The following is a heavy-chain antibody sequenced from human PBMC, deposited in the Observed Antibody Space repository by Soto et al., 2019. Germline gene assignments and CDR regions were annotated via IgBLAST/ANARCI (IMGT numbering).Heavy chain of an antibody. J-gene: IGHJ4*02. CDR1: GGSISTYY. CDR2: IYYSGST. Sequence: PSETLSLTCTVSGGSISTYYWSWIRQPPGKGLEWIGYIYYSGSTNYNPSLKSRVTISEDASKNQFSLKLSSVTAADTAVYYCARGKFPLTFDYWGQGTLVTVSS. D-gene: IGHD3-10*01. V-gene: IGHV4-59*01. CDR3: ARGKFPLTFDY.